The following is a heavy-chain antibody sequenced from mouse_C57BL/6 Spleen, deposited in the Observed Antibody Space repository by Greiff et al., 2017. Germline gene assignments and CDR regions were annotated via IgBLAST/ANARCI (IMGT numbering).Heavy chain of an antibody. CDR3: ARDGHYYGSSYWYFDV. V-gene: IGHV3-1*01. Sequence: VQLKESGPGMVKPSQSLSLTCTVTGYSITSGYDWHWIRHFPGNKLEWMGYISYSGSTNYNPSLKSRISITHDTSKNHFFLKLNSVTTEDTATYYCARDGHYYGSSYWYFDVWGTGTTVTVSS. D-gene: IGHD1-1*01. J-gene: IGHJ1*03. CDR2: ISYSGST. CDR1: GYSITSGYD.